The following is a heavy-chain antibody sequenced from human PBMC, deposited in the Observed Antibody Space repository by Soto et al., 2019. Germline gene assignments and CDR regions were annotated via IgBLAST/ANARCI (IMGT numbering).Heavy chain of an antibody. Sequence: QITLKESGPTLVKPTQTLTLTCTFSGFSVSTGGVGVAWIRQPPGKALEWLALIYWDDDKRYSPFLQSRVTITKETSKHQVVLTMTNMDPVDAATYYCAHKGGRGAGMDVWGQGTTVTVSS. D-gene: IGHD2-15*01. CDR2: IYWDDDK. V-gene: IGHV2-5*02. J-gene: IGHJ6*02. CDR3: AHKGGRGAGMDV. CDR1: GFSVSTGGVG.